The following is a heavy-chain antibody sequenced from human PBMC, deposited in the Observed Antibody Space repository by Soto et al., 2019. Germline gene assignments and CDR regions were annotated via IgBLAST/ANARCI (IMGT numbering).Heavy chain of an antibody. CDR1: GGTFSSYT. CDR3: ARMCSGGSCCFRSWFDP. CDR2: IIPSPGIA. V-gene: IGHV1-69*02. D-gene: IGHD2-15*01. J-gene: IGHJ5*02. Sequence: QVQLVQSGAEVKKPGSSVKVSCKASGGTFSSYTISWVRQAPGQGLEWMGRIIPSPGIANYAQKFQGRVTITADKSTSTAYMELSSLRSEGTAVYYCARMCSGGSCCFRSWFDPWGQGTLVTVSS.